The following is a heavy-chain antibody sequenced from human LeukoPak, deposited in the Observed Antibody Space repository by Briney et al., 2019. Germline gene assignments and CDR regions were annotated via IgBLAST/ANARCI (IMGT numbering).Heavy chain of an antibody. CDR3: ARDRAANHDWAEFDP. CDR2: VRDSGEA. D-gene: IGHD3-9*01. CDR1: GFRVSDYY. Sequence: PGGSLRLSCAVSGFRVSDYYMSWVRQAPGKGLEWVGLVRDSGEAFYADFARGRFAISRDESENTLYLQMNSLRVEDTAVYFCARDRAANHDWAEFDPWGQGTPVIVSS. V-gene: IGHV3-66*03. J-gene: IGHJ5*02.